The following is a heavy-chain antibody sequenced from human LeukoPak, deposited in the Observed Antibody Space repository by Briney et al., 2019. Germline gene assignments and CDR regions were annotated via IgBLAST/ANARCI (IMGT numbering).Heavy chain of an antibody. D-gene: IGHD5-18*01. CDR2: IYTSGST. CDR1: GGSISSGSYY. Sequence: PSQTLSLTCTVSGGSISSGSYYWSWIRQPAGKGLEWIGRIYTSGSTNYNPSLKSRVTISVDTSKNQFSLKVSSVTAADTAVYYCAREGGYSYGDAPLHFDNWGQGTLVTVSS. J-gene: IGHJ4*02. CDR3: AREGGYSYGDAPLHFDN. V-gene: IGHV4-61*02.